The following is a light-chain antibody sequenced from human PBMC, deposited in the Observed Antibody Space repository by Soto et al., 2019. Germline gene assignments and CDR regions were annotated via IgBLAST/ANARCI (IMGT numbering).Light chain of an antibody. CDR3: ASLTTTNFV. Sequence: QSALTQPASVSGSPGQSITISCTGTNSDLGSYNLVSWYQHLPDKAPKLIISEVTNRPSGVSDRFSGSKSGNTASLTISGLQAEDEADYYCASLTTTNFVFGSGTKVTVL. J-gene: IGLJ1*01. CDR2: EVT. CDR1: NSDLGSYNL. V-gene: IGLV2-14*02.